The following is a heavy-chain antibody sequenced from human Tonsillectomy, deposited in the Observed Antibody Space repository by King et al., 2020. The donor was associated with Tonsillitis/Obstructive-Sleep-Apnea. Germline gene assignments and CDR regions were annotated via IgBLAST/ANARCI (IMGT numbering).Heavy chain of an antibody. CDR1: GFNFDDYA. D-gene: IGHD6-6*01. CDR2: LGWNSVKI. Sequence: VQLVESGGGLVQPGRSLRLSCAASGFNFDDYAMHWVRQAPGKGLEWVSGLGWNSVKIGYADSVKGRFTISRDNAKNSLYLQMNSLRAEDTALYYCAKDMASSSDYFDSWGQGTLVTVSS. V-gene: IGHV3-9*01. J-gene: IGHJ4*02. CDR3: AKDMASSSDYFDS.